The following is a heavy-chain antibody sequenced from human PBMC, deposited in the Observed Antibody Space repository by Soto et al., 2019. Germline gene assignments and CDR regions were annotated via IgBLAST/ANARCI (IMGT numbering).Heavy chain of an antibody. CDR2: IVVGSGNT. Sequence: ASVKVSCKASGFTFTSSAVQWVRQARGQRLEWIGWIVVGSGNTNYAQKFQERVTITRDMSTSTAYMELSSLRSEDTAVYYCAAVPKNWHHYYYYYGMDVWGQGTTVTVSS. V-gene: IGHV1-58*01. CDR3: AAVPKNWHHYYYYYGMDV. D-gene: IGHD1-1*01. CDR1: GFTFTSSA. J-gene: IGHJ6*02.